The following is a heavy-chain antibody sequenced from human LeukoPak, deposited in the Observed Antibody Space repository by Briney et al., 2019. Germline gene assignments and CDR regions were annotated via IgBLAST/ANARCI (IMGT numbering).Heavy chain of an antibody. J-gene: IGHJ5*02. CDR1: GFTFRKYK. CDR2: ISSSSSDV. CDR3: ARVGYDYGRLDG. V-gene: IGHV3-21*01. D-gene: IGHD5-12*01. Sequence: GGSLTLSFAASGFTFRKYKMNWVRPAPGKGLEWIASISSSSSDVSLAGSVKGPFTSAKDNAEKSMYLQMNSLRAEDTAVYYCARVGYDYGRLDGWGQGTPVSAS.